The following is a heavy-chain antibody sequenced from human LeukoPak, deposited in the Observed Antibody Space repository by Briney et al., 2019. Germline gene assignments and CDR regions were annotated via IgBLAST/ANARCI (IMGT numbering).Heavy chain of an antibody. J-gene: IGHJ6*03. D-gene: IGHD3-10*01. CDR3: TTAGITMVRGVDYYMDV. Sequence: GGSLRLSCAGSGFTFSNAWRSWVRQAPGKGLEWVGRIKSKTDGGTTDYAAPVKGRFTISRADSKNTLYLQMNTLKTEDTAVYYCTTAGITMVRGVDYYMDVWGKGTTVTVSS. V-gene: IGHV3-15*01. CDR1: GFTFSNAW. CDR2: IKSKTDGGTT.